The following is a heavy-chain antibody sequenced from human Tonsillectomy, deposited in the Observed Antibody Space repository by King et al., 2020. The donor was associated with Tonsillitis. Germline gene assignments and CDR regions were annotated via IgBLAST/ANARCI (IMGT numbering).Heavy chain of an antibody. V-gene: IGHV3-53*01. D-gene: IGHD3-10*01. CDR3: ARESMVWDQNIYYFEH. CDR2: IYGGGGA. J-gene: IGHJ4*02. CDR1: GFTVSSNY. Sequence: VQLVESGGGLIQPGGSLRLSCAASGFTVSSNYMTWVRQAPGKGLEWVSVIYGGGGAYYAQSVKGRATITRDESKKTPYLQINSLRAEDTAVYYCARESMVWDQNIYYFEHWGQGPLVTVSS.